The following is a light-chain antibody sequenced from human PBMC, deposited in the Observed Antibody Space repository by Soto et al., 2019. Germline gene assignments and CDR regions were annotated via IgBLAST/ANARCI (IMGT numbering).Light chain of an antibody. Sequence: QSALTQPASVSGSPGQSITISCTGTTTDVGGYNYVSWYQQHPGKAPKLMIHEVSNRPSGVSNRFSGSKSGNTASLTISGLQAEDEADYYCSSFAGSNSWVFGGGTKLTVL. CDR2: EVS. J-gene: IGLJ3*02. CDR1: TTDVGGYNY. V-gene: IGLV2-14*01. CDR3: SSFAGSNSWV.